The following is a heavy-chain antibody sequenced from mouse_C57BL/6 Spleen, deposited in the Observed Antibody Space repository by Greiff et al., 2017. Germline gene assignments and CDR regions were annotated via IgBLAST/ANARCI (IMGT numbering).Heavy chain of an antibody. Sequence: EVKLMESGPELVKPGASVKMSCKASGYTFTDYNMHWVKQSHGKSLEWIGYINPNNGGTSYNQKFKGKATLTVNKSSSTAYMELRSLTSEDSAVYYCARGGTFFAYWGQGTLVTVSA. CDR1: GYTFTDYN. D-gene: IGHD1-1*02. CDR3: ARGGTFFAY. CDR2: INPNNGGT. J-gene: IGHJ3*01. V-gene: IGHV1-22*01.